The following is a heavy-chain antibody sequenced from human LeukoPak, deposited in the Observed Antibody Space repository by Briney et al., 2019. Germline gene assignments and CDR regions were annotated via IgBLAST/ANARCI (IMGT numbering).Heavy chain of an antibody. D-gene: IGHD3-10*01. CDR1: GFPLSNAW. J-gene: IGHJ4*02. CDR3: TTPGRFGEFDY. CDR2: IKSKTDGGTT. Sequence: PGGSLRLSCAASGFPLSNAWMSWVRQAPGKALEWVGRIKSKTDGGTTDYAAPVKGRFTISRDDSKNTLYLQMNSLKTEDTAVYYCTTPGRFGEFDYWGQGTLVTVSS. V-gene: IGHV3-15*01.